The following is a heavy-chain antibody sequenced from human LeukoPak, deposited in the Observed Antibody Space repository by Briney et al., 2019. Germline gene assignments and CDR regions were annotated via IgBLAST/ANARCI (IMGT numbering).Heavy chain of an antibody. CDR1: GFTSSNAW. D-gene: IGHD2-2*01. CDR3: TKEGYAGRSGY. CDR2: IYSGGST. Sequence: PGGSLRLSCAASGFTSSNAWMSWVRQAPGKGLEWVSVIYSGGSTYYADSVKGRFTVSRDNSKNTLYLQMNNLRADDTAVYYCTKEGYAGRSGYWGQGTLVPVSS. V-gene: IGHV3-53*01. J-gene: IGHJ4*02.